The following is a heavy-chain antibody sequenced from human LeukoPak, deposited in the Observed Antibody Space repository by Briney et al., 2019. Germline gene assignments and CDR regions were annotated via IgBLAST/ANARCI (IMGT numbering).Heavy chain of an antibody. Sequence: GGSLRLSCAASRFTFSSYWMHWVRQAPGKGLVWVSRINSDGSSTNYADSVRGRFTISRDNAKNTLYLQKNSPRAEDTAMYYCARAVYYSNYLGYWGQGTLVTVSS. V-gene: IGHV3-74*01. CDR2: INSDGSST. CDR3: ARAVYYSNYLGY. CDR1: RFTFSSYW. D-gene: IGHD3-10*01. J-gene: IGHJ4*02.